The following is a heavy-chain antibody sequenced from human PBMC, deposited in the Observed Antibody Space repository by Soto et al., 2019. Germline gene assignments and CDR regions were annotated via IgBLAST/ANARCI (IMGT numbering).Heavy chain of an antibody. J-gene: IGHJ4*02. CDR1: GYTFTSYY. V-gene: IGHV1-46*01. CDR3: ARDQEYIVGARSFDY. Sequence: ASVKVSCKASGYTFTSYYMHWVRQAPGQGLEWMGIINPSGGSTSYAQKFQGRVTMTRDTSTSTVYMELSSLRSEDTAVYYCARDQEYIVGARSFDYWGQGTLVTVSS. CDR2: INPSGGST. D-gene: IGHD1-26*01.